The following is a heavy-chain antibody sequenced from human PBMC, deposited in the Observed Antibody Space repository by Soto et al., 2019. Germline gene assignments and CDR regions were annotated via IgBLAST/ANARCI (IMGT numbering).Heavy chain of an antibody. Sequence: SESLSLASIVSGESISSSSYYWGWIRQPPGKGLEWIGSIYYSGRTYYNPSFESRVTISIDTSKNQFSLKLSSVTATDTAVYYCARQRTTVVTQAYFDHWGQGALVTVSS. D-gene: IGHD2-21*02. CDR1: GESISSSSYY. CDR2: IYYSGRT. V-gene: IGHV4-39*01. CDR3: ARQRTTVVTQAYFDH. J-gene: IGHJ4*02.